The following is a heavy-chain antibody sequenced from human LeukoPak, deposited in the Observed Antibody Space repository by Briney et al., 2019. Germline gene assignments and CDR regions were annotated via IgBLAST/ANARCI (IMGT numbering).Heavy chain of an antibody. CDR1: GYTFTGHY. Sequence: ASVKVSCKASGYTFTGHYMHWVRQAPGQGLEWMGWINPYSGGTHYALIFQDRVTMTRDTSISTAYMELSRLRSDDTAVYYCARGRGTSGSNRDFYYYYYMDVWGKGTTVTVSS. J-gene: IGHJ6*03. D-gene: IGHD2-15*01. CDR3: ARGRGTSGSNRDFYYYYYMDV. V-gene: IGHV1-2*02. CDR2: INPYSGGT.